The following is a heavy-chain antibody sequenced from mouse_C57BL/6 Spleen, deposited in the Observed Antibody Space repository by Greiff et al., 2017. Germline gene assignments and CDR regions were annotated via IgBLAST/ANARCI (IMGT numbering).Heavy chain of an antibody. CDR3: ATYGSRGAMDY. D-gene: IGHD1-1*01. J-gene: IGHJ4*01. Sequence: QVQLKESGPGLVAPSQSLSITCTVSGFSLTSYGVSWVRQPPGKGLEWLGVIWGDGSTYYHSALISRLSISKDNSKRQVFLKLNRLQTDDTATDYCATYGSRGAMDYWGQGTSVTVSS. CDR1: GFSLTSYG. V-gene: IGHV2-3*01. CDR2: IWGDGST.